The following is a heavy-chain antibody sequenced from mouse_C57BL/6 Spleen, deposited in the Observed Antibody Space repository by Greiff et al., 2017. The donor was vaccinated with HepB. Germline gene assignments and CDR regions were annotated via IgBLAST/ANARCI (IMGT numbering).Heavy chain of an antibody. J-gene: IGHJ2*01. CDR1: GYTFTSYW. D-gene: IGHD1-1*01. V-gene: IGHV1-72*01. CDR3: ARDGSSLYYFDY. Sequence: VKVVESGAELVKPGASVKLSCKASGYTFTSYWMHWVKQRPGRGLEWIGRIDPNSGGTKYNEKFKSKATLTVDKPSSTAYMQLSSLTSEDSAVYYCARDGSSLYYFDYWGQGTTLTVSS. CDR2: IDPNSGGT.